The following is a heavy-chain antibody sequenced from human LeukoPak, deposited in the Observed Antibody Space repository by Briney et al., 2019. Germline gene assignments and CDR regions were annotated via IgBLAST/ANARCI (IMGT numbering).Heavy chain of an antibody. J-gene: IGHJ4*02. CDR1: GFTISTYG. Sequence: GGSLRLSCAASGFTISTYGMTWVRQAPGKGLEWVSGISGNGDSAYYADSVKGRFTISRDDSKNTLYLQMNSLRAEDTAVYYCAKDRGYWGQGTLVTVSS. V-gene: IGHV3-23*01. CDR2: ISGNGDSA. CDR3: AKDRGY.